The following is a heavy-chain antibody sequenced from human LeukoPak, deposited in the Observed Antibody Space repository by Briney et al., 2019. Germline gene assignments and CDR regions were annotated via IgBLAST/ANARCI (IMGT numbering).Heavy chain of an antibody. V-gene: IGHV4-39*01. CDR2: IYYSGST. CDR1: GGSISSSSYY. Sequence: PSETLSLTCTVSGGSISSSSYYWGWIRQPPGKGLEWIGSIYYSGSTYYNPSLKSRVTISVDTSKNQFSLKLSSVTAADTAVYYCAMYDYGDYPRDYWGQGTLVTVSS. CDR3: AMYDYGDYPRDY. J-gene: IGHJ4*02. D-gene: IGHD4-17*01.